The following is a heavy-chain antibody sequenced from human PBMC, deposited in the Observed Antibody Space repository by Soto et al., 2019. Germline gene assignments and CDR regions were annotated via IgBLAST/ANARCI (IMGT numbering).Heavy chain of an antibody. J-gene: IGHJ4*02. V-gene: IGHV3-74*01. CDR2: IKSDGSGT. D-gene: IGHD5-18*01. CDR1: GFPFSSYW. Sequence: EVQLVESGGGLVQPGESLTLSCAASGFPFSSYWMHWVRQAPGKGLVWVSRIKSDGSGTYYADSVQERFTISRDNARNTLYLQMNSLRVEDTAVYFCARGDGDSSDGNGYLGRHWGQGTLVTVSS. CDR3: ARGDGDSSDGNGYLGRH.